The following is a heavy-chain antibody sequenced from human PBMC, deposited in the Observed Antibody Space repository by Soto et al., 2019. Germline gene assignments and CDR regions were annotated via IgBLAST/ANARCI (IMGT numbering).Heavy chain of an antibody. CDR1: GFSFSDYF. D-gene: IGHD3-3*01. Sequence: ASVKVSCKASGFSFSDYFMHWVRQAPGQGLEWMGIINPSGDSRNYAQKFQGRVTITRDTSTSTVYMDLSSLRAEDTAVYYCARDRPYYDFWSGYPTNWFDPWGQGTLVTVSS. J-gene: IGHJ5*02. CDR3: ARDRPYYDFWSGYPTNWFDP. V-gene: IGHV1-46*01. CDR2: INPSGDSR.